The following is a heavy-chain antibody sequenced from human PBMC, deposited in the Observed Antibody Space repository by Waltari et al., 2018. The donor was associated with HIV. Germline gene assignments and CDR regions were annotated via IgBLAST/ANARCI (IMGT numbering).Heavy chain of an antibody. D-gene: IGHD3-3*01. CDR3: ARHLRGHGFLAKLYYFDF. CDR1: GGSISSSDYY. J-gene: IGHJ4*02. V-gene: IGHV4-39*01. CDR2: SYYGGRP. Sequence: QLQMQESGPGLVKPSETLSLPCSVSGGSISSSDYYWGWIGQSPGKGREWIWYSYYGGRPYYDPFLQSRVTISVDTSNIQFSLRLNSVTAADTAVYFCARHLRGHGFLAKLYYFDFWGQGALVTVSS.